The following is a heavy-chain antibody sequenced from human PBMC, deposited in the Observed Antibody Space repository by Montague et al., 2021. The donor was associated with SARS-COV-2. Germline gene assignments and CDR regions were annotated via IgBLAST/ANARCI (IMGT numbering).Heavy chain of an antibody. CDR2: ISRSGDRT. CDR3: SRGGGMIRGVVDF. CDR1: GFTVDDYG. Sequence: SLRLSCAASGFTVDDYGMSWVRQAPGKGLEWVSGISRSGDRTAYGDSVKGRFTISRDNAKNSLYLQMNGLTVEDTAFYHCSRGGGMIRGVVDFWGQGILVSVSS. V-gene: IGHV3-20*01. D-gene: IGHD3-10*01. J-gene: IGHJ4*02.